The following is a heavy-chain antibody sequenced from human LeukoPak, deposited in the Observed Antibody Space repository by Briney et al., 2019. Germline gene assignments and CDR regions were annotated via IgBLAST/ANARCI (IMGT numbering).Heavy chain of an antibody. D-gene: IGHD2-21*02. CDR2: ISYSGNT. J-gene: IGHJ4*02. Sequence: SETLSLTCTVSGDSISSSNYFWGWIRQPSGKGLEWIGEISYSGNTYYNPSPKSRVTISMDTSKNQFSLNLNSVTASDTTVYYCARRSPLVAVTTAHYYDYWGPGTLVTVSS. CDR1: GDSISSSNYF. V-gene: IGHV4-39*01. CDR3: ARRSPLVAVTTAHYYDY.